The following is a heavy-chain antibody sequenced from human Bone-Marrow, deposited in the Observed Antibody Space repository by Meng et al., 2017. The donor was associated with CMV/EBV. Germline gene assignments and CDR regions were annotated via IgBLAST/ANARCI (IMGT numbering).Heavy chain of an antibody. V-gene: IGHV3-53*01. D-gene: IGHD6-13*01. CDR3: ARGKYSSSWYGMDV. Sequence: GGSLRLSCAASGFTVSSNYMSWVRQAPGKGLEWVSVIYSGGSTYYADSVKGRFTISRDNSKNTLYLQMNSLRAENTAVYYCARGKYSSSWYGMDVWAQGTTATFSS. CDR1: GFTVSSNY. J-gene: IGHJ6*02. CDR2: IYSGGST.